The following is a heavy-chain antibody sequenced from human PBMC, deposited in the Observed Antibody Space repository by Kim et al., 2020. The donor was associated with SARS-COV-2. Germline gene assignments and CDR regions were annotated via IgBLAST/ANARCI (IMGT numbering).Heavy chain of an antibody. CDR2: INHSGST. J-gene: IGHJ1*01. Sequence: SETLSLTCAVYGGSFSGYYWNWIRQPPGKGLEWIGEINHSGSTNYNPSLKSRVTISVDTSKNQFSLKLSSVTAADTAVYYCARGSIYYYGSGSYYSPQY. CDR1: GGSFSGYY. V-gene: IGHV4-34*01. D-gene: IGHD3-10*01. CDR3: ARGSIYYYGSGSYYSPQY.